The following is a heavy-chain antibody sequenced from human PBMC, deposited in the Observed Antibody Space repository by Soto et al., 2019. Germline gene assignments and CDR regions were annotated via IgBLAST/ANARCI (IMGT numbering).Heavy chain of an antibody. J-gene: IGHJ4*02. CDR3: ARDGAVAGDSNYDY. CDR1: GYTFTRYA. CDR2: INAGNGNT. Sequence: XSVKVSCKASGYTFTRYAMHWGRQAPGQRLEWMGWINAGNGNTKYSQKFQGRVTITTDTSASTAYMELSSLRSEDTAVYYCARDGAVAGDSNYDYWGQGTLVTVSS. D-gene: IGHD6-19*01. V-gene: IGHV1-3*01.